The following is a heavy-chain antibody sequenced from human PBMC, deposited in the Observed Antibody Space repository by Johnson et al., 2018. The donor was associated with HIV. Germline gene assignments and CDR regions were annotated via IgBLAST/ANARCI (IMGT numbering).Heavy chain of an antibody. V-gene: IGHV3-43D*03. CDR1: RFTFDDYA. CDR2: INWDGAST. D-gene: IGHD2-21*02. J-gene: IGHJ3*02. CDR3: ARGHSDLVTASDI. Sequence: VQLVESGGGVVQPGRSLRLSCETSRFTFDDYAMHWVRQAPGKGLEWVSLINWDGASTYYADSVKGRFTISRDNSKSSLYLQMNSLRADDTAVYHCARGHSDLVTASDIWGHGTMVTVSS.